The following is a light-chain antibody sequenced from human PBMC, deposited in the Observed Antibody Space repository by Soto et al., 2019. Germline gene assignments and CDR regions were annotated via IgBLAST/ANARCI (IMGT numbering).Light chain of an antibody. CDR1: QGISSY. V-gene: IGKV1-27*01. J-gene: IGKJ4*01. Sequence: DIQMTQSPSSLSASVGDRVIITCRASQGISSYLAWYQQKAGKVPNLLIYAASTLQSGVPSRFSGSGSGTDFTLTISSLQPEDVATYYCQKYNSAPLTFGGGTKVEIK. CDR3: QKYNSAPLT. CDR2: AAS.